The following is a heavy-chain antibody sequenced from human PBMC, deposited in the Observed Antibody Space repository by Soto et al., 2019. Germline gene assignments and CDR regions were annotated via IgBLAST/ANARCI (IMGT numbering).Heavy chain of an antibody. V-gene: IGHV3-23*01. J-gene: IGHJ3*02. D-gene: IGHD2-15*01. Sequence: GGSLRLSCAASGFTFSSYSMNWVRQAPGKGLEWVSSISSSSSNTYYADSVKGRFTISRDNSKNTLYLQMNSLRAEDTAVYYCAKYSGSSYAFDIWGQGTMVTVSS. CDR1: GFTFSSYS. CDR2: ISSSSSNT. CDR3: AKYSGSSYAFDI.